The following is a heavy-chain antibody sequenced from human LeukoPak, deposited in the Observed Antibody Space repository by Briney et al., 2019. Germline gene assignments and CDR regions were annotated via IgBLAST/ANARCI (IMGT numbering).Heavy chain of an antibody. CDR2: INPSGGST. Sequence: GASVKVSCKASGYTFTSYYMHWVRQAPGQGLEWMGIINPSGGSTSYAQKFQGRVTMTRDTSTSTVYMQLSSLRAEDTAVYYCARRVSSSWYGPWGQGTLVTVSS. V-gene: IGHV1-46*01. CDR1: GYTFTSYY. CDR3: ARRVSSSWYGP. D-gene: IGHD6-13*01. J-gene: IGHJ5*02.